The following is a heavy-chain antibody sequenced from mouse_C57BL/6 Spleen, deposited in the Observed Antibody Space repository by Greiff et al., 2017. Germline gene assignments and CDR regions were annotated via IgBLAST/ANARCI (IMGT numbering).Heavy chain of an antibody. Sequence: VHVKQSGPELVKPGASVKISCKASGYSFTDYNMNWVKQSNGKSLEWIGVINPNYGTTSYNQKFKGKATLTVDQSSSTAYMQLNSLTSEDSAVYYCARGYYYGSSYEWYFDVWGTGTTVTVSS. D-gene: IGHD1-1*01. CDR3: ARGYYYGSSYEWYFDV. V-gene: IGHV1-39*01. CDR2: INPNYGTT. J-gene: IGHJ1*03. CDR1: GYSFTDYN.